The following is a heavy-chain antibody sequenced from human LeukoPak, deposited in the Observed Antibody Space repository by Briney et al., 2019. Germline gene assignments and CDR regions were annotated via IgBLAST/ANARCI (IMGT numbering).Heavy chain of an antibody. J-gene: IGHJ6*03. Sequence: QSGGSLRLSCAASGFTFSSYGMHWVRQAPGKGLEWVAVISYDGSNINYAESVKGRFTISRDNSKNTLYLHMNSLRAEDTAVYYRAKDQYFVTGYYSHMDVWGKGTTVTISS. CDR2: ISYDGSNI. CDR3: AKDQYFVTGYYSHMDV. V-gene: IGHV3-30*18. CDR1: GFTFSSYG. D-gene: IGHD2-21*02.